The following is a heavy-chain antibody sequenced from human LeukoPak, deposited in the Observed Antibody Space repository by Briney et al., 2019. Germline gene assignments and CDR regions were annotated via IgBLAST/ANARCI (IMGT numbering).Heavy chain of an antibody. V-gene: IGHV3-30*18. CDR2: ISYDGSSK. D-gene: IGHD3-16*01. CDR1: GFTFSNYV. J-gene: IGHJ4*02. CDR3: AKTSIIYWYDDRGHYLDC. Sequence: PGRSLRLSCVGSGFTFSNYVMRWVRQAPGKGLEWLAIISYDGSSKNYADSVKGRFTISRDNFKNTLYLRMNSLRAEDTAVYYCAKTSIIYWYDDRGHYLDCWGQGALVTVSS.